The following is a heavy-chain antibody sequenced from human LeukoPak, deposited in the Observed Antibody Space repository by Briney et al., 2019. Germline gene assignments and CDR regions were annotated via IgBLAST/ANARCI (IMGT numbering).Heavy chain of an antibody. J-gene: IGHJ4*02. V-gene: IGHV1-2*06. Sequence: ASVKVSCKASGYTFTGYYMHWVRQAPGQGLEWMGRINPNSGGTNYAQKFQGRVTMTRDTSISTAYMELSRLRSDDTAAYYCARGLWFGEYYFDYWGQGTLVTVSS. CDR1: GYTFTGYY. CDR2: INPNSGGT. CDR3: ARGLWFGEYYFDY. D-gene: IGHD3-10*01.